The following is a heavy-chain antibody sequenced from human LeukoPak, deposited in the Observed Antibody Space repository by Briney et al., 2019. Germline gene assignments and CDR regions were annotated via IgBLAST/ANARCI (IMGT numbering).Heavy chain of an antibody. D-gene: IGHD3-22*01. CDR3: ARDRGYYDGSGPLYYFDY. J-gene: IGHJ4*02. CDR2: IYHSGST. Sequence: PSETLSLTCTVSGGSITSSSYYWGWIRQPPGKGLEWIGTIYHSGSTYYNPSLKSRVTISVDTSKNQFSLKLSSVTAADTAVYYCARDRGYYDGSGPLYYFDYWGQGTLVTVSS. V-gene: IGHV4-39*02. CDR1: GGSITSSSYY.